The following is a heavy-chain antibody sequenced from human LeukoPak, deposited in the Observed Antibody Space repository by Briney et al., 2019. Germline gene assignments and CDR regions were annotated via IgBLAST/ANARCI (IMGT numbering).Heavy chain of an antibody. CDR1: GGSFSGYY. D-gene: IGHD6-19*01. CDR2: INHSGST. Sequence: SETLSLTCAVYGGSFSGYYWSWIRQPPGKGLEWIGEINHSGSTNYNPSLKSRVTISVDTSKNQFSLKLSSVTAADTAVYYCARGYMAVAGTSNPPYYYYGMDVWGQGTMVTVSS. J-gene: IGHJ6*02. CDR3: ARGYMAVAGTSNPPYYYYGMDV. V-gene: IGHV4-34*01.